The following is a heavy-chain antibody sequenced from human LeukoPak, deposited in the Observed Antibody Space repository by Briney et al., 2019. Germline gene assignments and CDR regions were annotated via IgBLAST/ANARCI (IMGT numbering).Heavy chain of an antibody. J-gene: IGHJ1*01. CDR2: IIPILGIA. V-gene: IGHV1-69*04. CDR3: AREMYYYDSSGYYSRAEYFQH. D-gene: IGHD3-22*01. Sequence: SVKVSCKASGGTLSSYAISWVRQAPGQGLEWMGRIIPILGIANYAQKFQGRVTITADKSTSTAYMELSSLRSEDTAVYYCAREMYYYDSSGYYSRAEYFQHWGQGTLVTVSS. CDR1: GGTLSSYA.